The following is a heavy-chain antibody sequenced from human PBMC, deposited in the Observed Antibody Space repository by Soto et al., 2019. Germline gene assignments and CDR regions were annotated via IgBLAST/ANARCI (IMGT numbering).Heavy chain of an antibody. V-gene: IGHV4-34*01. CDR3: ARRRYYDFWSGYENYFDY. Sequence: QVQLQQWGAGLLKPSETLSLTCAVYGGSFSGYYWSWIRQPPGKGLEWIGEINHSGSTNYNPSLKSRGTISVDTSKTQIFLKLSSVTAADTAVYYCARRRYYDFWSGYENYFDYWGQGTLVTVSS. CDR2: INHSGST. J-gene: IGHJ4*02. CDR1: GGSFSGYY. D-gene: IGHD3-3*01.